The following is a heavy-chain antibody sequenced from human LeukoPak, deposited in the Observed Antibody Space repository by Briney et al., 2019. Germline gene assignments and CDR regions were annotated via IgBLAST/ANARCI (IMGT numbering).Heavy chain of an antibody. CDR1: GFTFSSYS. CDR3: ARELRYCSGGSCPFDY. V-gene: IGHV3-21*01. D-gene: IGHD2-15*01. J-gene: IGHJ4*02. CDR2: ISSSSSYI. Sequence: EGSLRLSCAASGFTFSSYSMNWVRQAPGKGLEWVSSISSSSSYIYYADSVKGRFTISRDNAKNSLYLQMNSLRAEDTAVYYCARELRYCSGGSCPFDYWGQGTLVTVSS.